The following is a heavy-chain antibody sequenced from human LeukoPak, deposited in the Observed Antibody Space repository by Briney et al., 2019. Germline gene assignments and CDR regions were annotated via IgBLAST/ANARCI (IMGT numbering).Heavy chain of an antibody. CDR1: GGSISSYY. CDR3: AREGYDFWSGYVVKYGMDV. D-gene: IGHD3-3*01. CDR2: IYYSGST. J-gene: IGHJ6*02. Sequence: PSETLSLTCTVSGGSISSYYWSWIRQPPGKGLEWIGYIYYSGSTNYNPSLKSRVTISVDTSKNQFSLKLSSVTAADTAVYYCAREGYDFWSGYVVKYGMDVWGQGTTVTVSS. V-gene: IGHV4-4*08.